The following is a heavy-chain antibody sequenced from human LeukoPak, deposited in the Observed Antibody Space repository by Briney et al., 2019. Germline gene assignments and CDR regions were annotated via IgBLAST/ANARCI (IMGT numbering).Heavy chain of an antibody. V-gene: IGHV1-46*01. J-gene: IGHJ3*02. CDR2: ISPSGGTT. CDR1: GYIFTNFY. CDR3: ARSEITTAGNDAFDI. D-gene: IGHD6-13*01. Sequence: GESLKISCKASGYIFTNFYIHWVRLAPGQGPEWMGMISPSGGTTDYAQKFQGRGMMTRDASTSTVYMELSSLRSEDTAVYYCARSEITTAGNDAFDIWGQGTMVTVSS.